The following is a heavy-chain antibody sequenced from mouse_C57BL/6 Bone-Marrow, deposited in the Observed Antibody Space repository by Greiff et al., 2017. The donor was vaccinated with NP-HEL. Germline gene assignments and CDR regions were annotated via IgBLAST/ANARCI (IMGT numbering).Heavy chain of an antibody. V-gene: IGHV1-69*01. J-gene: IGHJ3*01. CDR3: ARSHGSRSWFAY. CDR1: GYTFTSYW. Sequence: QVQLQQPGAELVMPGASVKLSCKASGYTFTSYWMHWVKQRPGQGLEWIGEIDPSDSYTNYIQKFKGKSTLTVDKSSSTAYMQLSSLTSEDSAVYYCARSHGSRSWFAYWGQGTLVTVSA. D-gene: IGHD1-1*01. CDR2: IDPSDSYT.